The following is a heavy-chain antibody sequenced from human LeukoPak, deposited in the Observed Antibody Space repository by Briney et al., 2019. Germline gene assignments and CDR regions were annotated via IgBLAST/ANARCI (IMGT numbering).Heavy chain of an antibody. CDR3: ARVFRYSGYGSGGGYFDY. Sequence: SGGSLRLSCAASGFTLTDKYMSWIRQAPGKGLEWVAYINNVGNIIYYADSVKGRFTIPRDNAKNSLYLQMNSLRAEDTAVYYCARVFRYSGYGSGGGYFDYWGQGTLVTVSS. CDR1: GFTLTDKY. V-gene: IGHV3-11*01. D-gene: IGHD5-12*01. CDR2: INNVGNII. J-gene: IGHJ4*02.